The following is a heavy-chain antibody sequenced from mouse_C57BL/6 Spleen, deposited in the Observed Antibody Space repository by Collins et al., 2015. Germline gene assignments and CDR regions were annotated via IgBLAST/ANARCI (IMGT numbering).Heavy chain of an antibody. CDR3: ARWYDGTYYFDY. CDR2: IDPNSGGT. CDR1: GYTFTTYW. D-gene: IGHD2-3*01. J-gene: IGHJ2*01. Sequence: QVQLQQPGAELVKPGTSVKLSCRASGYTFTTYWMHWVKQRPGRGLEWIGRIDPNSGGTKYNEKFKSKATLTVDKPSTTAYMQLSSLTSEDSAVYYCARWYDGTYYFDYWGQGTTLTVSS. V-gene: IGHV1-72*01.